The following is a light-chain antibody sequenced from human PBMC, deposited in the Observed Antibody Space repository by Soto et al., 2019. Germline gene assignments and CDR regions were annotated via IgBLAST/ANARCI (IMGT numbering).Light chain of an antibody. CDR3: NSLSAAGSSYV. CDR1: SSDVGSHNH. V-gene: IGLV2-14*01. CDR2: EVS. J-gene: IGLJ1*01. Sequence: SALAQPASGSGSRGQPIAISCTGTSSDVGSHNHVSWYQQYPGKAPKLIIYEVSNRPSGVSARFSGSKFGSTASLTISGLQAEDEAEYYCNSLSAAGSSYVFGPGTKVTVL.